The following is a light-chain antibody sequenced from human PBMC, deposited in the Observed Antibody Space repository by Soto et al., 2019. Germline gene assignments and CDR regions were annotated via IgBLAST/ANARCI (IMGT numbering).Light chain of an antibody. Sequence: QSVLPQPASVSGSLGQSITISCAGTSSDVGGYTYVSWYQQHPGKAPKLMIYDVSNRPSGVSNRFSGSKSGNTASLTISGLQAEDEADYYCTSYTSSSTPYVFGGGTKVTVL. CDR3: TSYTSSSTPYV. CDR1: SSDVGGYTY. V-gene: IGLV2-14*01. CDR2: DVS. J-gene: IGLJ1*01.